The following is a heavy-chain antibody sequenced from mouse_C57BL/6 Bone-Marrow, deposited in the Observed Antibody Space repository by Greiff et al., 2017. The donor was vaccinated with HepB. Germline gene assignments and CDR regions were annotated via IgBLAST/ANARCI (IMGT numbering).Heavy chain of an antibody. CDR2: IYPGDGDT. J-gene: IGHJ2*01. Sequence: VKLQESGPELVKPGASVKISCKASGYAFSSSWMNWVKQRPGKGLEWIGRIYPGDGDTNYNGKFKGKATLTADKSSSTAYMQHSSLTSEDSAVYFCAREGDYWGQGTTLTVSS. V-gene: IGHV1-82*01. CDR1: GYAFSSSW. CDR3: AREGDY.